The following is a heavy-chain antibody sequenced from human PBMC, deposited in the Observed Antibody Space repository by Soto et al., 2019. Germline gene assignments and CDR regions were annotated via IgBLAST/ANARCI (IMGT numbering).Heavy chain of an antibody. CDR2: IYYRGST. D-gene: IGHD4-17*01. CDR3: TSQARLEIRQHIKGYYGDYKGPTNFDY. V-gene: IGHV4-39*01. Sequence: QLQLQESGPGLVKPSETLSLTCTVSGGSISSSSYYWGWIRQPPGKGLEWIGSIYYRGSTYYNPSLKSRVILSVDPSKNQFSLNLSSLTAVDTDVYYCTSQARLEIRQHIKGYYGDYKGPTNFDYCGQGTLVTVSS. CDR1: GGSISSSSYY. J-gene: IGHJ4*02.